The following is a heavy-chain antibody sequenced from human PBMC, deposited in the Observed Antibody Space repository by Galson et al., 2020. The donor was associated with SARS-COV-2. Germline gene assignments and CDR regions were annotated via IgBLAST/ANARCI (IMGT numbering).Heavy chain of an antibody. CDR2: ITHRGAT. D-gene: IGHD2-15*01. Sequence: ETSETLSLTCAVSGGTFSAYYWTWIRQPPGKGLEWIGEITHRGATNYIPSLKSRVTLSVDTSKNQFSLRLSAVTAAATAIYFCARGRRCSGNSFFSSRWFESWGQGTLVTVSS. J-gene: IGHJ5*01. CDR1: GGTFSAYY. CDR3: ARGRRCSGNSFFSSRWFES. V-gene: IGHV4-34*01.